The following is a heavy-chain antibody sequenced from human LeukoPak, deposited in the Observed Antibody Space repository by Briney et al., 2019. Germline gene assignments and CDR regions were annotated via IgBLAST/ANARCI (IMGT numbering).Heavy chain of an antibody. V-gene: IGHV1-2*02. CDR2: INPDGGT. CDR3: ARAPGRVVVVPGIDY. CDR1: GYTFTAYY. D-gene: IGHD2-21*01. Sequence: ASVKVSCKASGYTFTAYYIHWVRQAPGQGLEWMGWINPDGGTHYAQKFQGRVTMTRDTSISTAYMDLTRLNSDDTAVYYCARAPGRVVVVPGIDYWGQGSLVTVSS. J-gene: IGHJ4*02.